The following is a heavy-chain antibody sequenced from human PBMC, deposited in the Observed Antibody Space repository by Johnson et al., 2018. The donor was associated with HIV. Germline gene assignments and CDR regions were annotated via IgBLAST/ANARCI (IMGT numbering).Heavy chain of an antibody. V-gene: IGHV3-15*01. J-gene: IGHJ3*02. CDR1: GFTFSNAW. D-gene: IGHD2-2*01. CDR2: IKSKSDGATT. CDR3: ARVAPAHDAFDI. Sequence: VQLVESGGGLVKPGGSLRLSCAASGFTFSNAWMNWVRQAPGKGLEWVGRIKSKSDGATTDYAAPLKCRFTISRDNSKNTLYLQMNSRRAEDTAVYYCARVAPAHDAFDIWGQGTMVTVSS.